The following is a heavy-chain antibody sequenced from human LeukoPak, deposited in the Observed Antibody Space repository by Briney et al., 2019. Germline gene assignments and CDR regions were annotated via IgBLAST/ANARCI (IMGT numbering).Heavy chain of an antibody. CDR3: TRVGYIDEGIDY. D-gene: IGHD5-24*01. V-gene: IGHV3-7*04. Sequence: XXSLRLSCVASGFPFSSYWMTWVRQAPGKGQEWVANIKQDGSKKSYVDSVKGRFTISRDNAKNSLYLQMNSLRAEDTAIYYCTRVGYIDEGIDYWGQGTLVTVSS. J-gene: IGHJ4*02. CDR1: GFPFSSYW. CDR2: IKQDGSKK.